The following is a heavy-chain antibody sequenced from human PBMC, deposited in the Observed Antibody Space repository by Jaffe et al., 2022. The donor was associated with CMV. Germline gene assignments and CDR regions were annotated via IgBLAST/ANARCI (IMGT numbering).Heavy chain of an antibody. D-gene: IGHD5-18*01. J-gene: IGHJ4*02. CDR1: GFSLSTSGVG. Sequence: QITLKESGPTLVKPTQTLTLTCTFSGFSLSTSGVGVGWIRQPPGKALEWLALIYWNDDKRYSPSLKSRLTITKDTSKNQVVLTMTNMDPVDTATYYCAHRQDGYSYGWGWDYWGQGTLVTVSS. V-gene: IGHV2-5*01. CDR2: IYWNDDK. CDR3: AHRQDGYSYGWGWDY.